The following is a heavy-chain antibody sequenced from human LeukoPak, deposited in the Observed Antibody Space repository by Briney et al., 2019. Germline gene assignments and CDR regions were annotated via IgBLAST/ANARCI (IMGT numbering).Heavy chain of an antibody. CDR2: IDAGNGRT. V-gene: IGHV1-3*01. D-gene: IGHD3-10*01. CDR3: ARGRWTHVARGSYYFDY. J-gene: IGHJ4*01. CDR1: GGTFSSYA. Sequence: ASVKVSCKASGGTFSSYAISWVRQAPGQGLEWMGWIDAGNGRTKYSQRFQGRLTIIRDTSATTAYMELSGLTSEDTARYYWARGRWTHVARGSYYFDYWGQGTLVSVSS.